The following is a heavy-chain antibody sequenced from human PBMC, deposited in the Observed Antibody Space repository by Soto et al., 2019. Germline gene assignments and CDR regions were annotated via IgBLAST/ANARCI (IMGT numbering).Heavy chain of an antibody. CDR2: IDADVGSA. V-gene: IGHV3-64D*06. CDR1: GFRFSSHA. Sequence: PGGTLRLPCSVSGFRFSSHAKNWPLQASGKGLEHVSTIDADVGSAYYVYYVNGRFTISRANSKNTLFLQVMSLRDEDTPTYYCVKTRIAVRGLMGYYYGMNVWGHGTTVTVSS. CDR3: VKTRIAVRGLMGYYYGMNV. J-gene: IGHJ6*02. D-gene: IGHD3-10*01.